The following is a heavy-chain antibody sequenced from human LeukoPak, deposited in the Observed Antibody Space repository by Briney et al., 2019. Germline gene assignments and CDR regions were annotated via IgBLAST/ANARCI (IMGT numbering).Heavy chain of an antibody. J-gene: IGHJ4*02. CDR3: ARHVEIAVAGPIDY. Sequence: SETLSLTCTVSGGSISSSRDCWGWIRQPPGKGLEWIGSIYYSGSTYYNPSLKSRVTISVDTSKNQFSLKLSSVTAADTAVYYCARHVEIAVAGPIDYWGQGTLVTVPS. D-gene: IGHD6-19*01. V-gene: IGHV4-39*01. CDR1: GGSISSSRDC. CDR2: IYYSGST.